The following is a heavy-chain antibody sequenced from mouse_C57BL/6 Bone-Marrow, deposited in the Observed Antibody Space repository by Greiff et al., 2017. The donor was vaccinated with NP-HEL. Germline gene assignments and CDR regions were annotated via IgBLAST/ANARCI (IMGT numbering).Heavy chain of an antibody. V-gene: IGHV1-39*01. CDR1: GYSFTDYN. Sequence: VQLKESGPELVKPGASVKISCKASGYSFTDYNMNWVKQSNGKSLEWIGVLNTNYGTTSYNQKLKGKATLTVDQSSSTSYMQLNSLTSEDSAVYYCARKDTGYFDVWGTGTTVTVSS. J-gene: IGHJ1*03. CDR2: LNTNYGTT. D-gene: IGHD1-1*01. CDR3: ARKDTGYFDV.